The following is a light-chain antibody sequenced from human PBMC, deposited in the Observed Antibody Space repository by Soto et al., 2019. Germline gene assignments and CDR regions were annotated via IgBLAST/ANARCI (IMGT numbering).Light chain of an antibody. CDR2: HVS. J-gene: IGLJ1*01. CDR1: SSDIGGYNY. V-gene: IGLV2-11*01. Sequence: QSVLTQPRPVSGSPGQSVAISCTGTSSDIGGYNYVSWYQQHPGRAPKLVIYHVSKRPSGVPDRFSGSKSGNTASLTISGLQAEDEADYYCSSFAGGPYVFGTGTKVTVL. CDR3: SSFAGGPYV.